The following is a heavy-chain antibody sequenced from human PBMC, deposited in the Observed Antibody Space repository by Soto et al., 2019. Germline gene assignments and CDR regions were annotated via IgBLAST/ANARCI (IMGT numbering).Heavy chain of an antibody. J-gene: IGHJ4*02. Sequence: GGSLRLSCAASVFTLSDYYMSWIRQAPGKGLEWVSYISSSGGTIYYADSVKGRFTISRDNAKNSLYLQMNSLRAEDTAVYYCARDRRDGYNYYDYWGQGTLVTVSS. CDR1: VFTLSDYY. CDR3: ARDRRDGYNYYDY. CDR2: ISSSGGTI. D-gene: IGHD5-12*01. V-gene: IGHV3-11*01.